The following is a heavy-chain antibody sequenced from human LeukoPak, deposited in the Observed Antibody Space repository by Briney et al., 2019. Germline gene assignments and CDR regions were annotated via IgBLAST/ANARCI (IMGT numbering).Heavy chain of an antibody. Sequence: PGGSLRLSCAASGFTFSSYAMSWVRQAPGKGLEWVSAISGSGGSTYYADSVKGRFTISRDNSKNTLYLQMNSLRAEDTAVYYCAKTSSGWYALGYNWFDPWGQGTLVTVSS. CDR2: ISGSGGST. D-gene: IGHD6-19*01. J-gene: IGHJ5*02. CDR3: AKTSSGWYALGYNWFDP. CDR1: GFTFSSYA. V-gene: IGHV3-23*01.